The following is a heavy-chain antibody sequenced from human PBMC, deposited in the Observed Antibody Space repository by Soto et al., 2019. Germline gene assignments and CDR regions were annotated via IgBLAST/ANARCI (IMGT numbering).Heavy chain of an antibody. D-gene: IGHD4-17*01. J-gene: IGHJ6*02. CDR1: GYTFTSYY. CDR2: INPSGGST. Sequence: GASVKVSCKASGYTFTSYYMHWVRQAPGQGLEWMGIINPSGGSTSYAQKFQGRVTMTRDTSTSTVYMELSSLRSEDTAVYYCAREYGDFPLSYYYNGMDVWCQATTVTVSS. V-gene: IGHV1-46*03. CDR3: AREYGDFPLSYYYNGMDV.